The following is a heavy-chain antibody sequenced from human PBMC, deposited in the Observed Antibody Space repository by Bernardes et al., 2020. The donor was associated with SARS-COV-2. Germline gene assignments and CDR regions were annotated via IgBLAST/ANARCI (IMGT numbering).Heavy chain of an antibody. CDR2: INPNSGGT. Sequence: ASVQICCKASGYTFTGHYMHWVRQAPGQGLEWSGWINPNSGGTNYAQKFQGRVTMTRDTSISTAYMELSRLRSDEAAVDYCGGAPQRIVVVPAAIAYWGQGTLVTVSS. D-gene: IGHD2-2*01. V-gene: IGHV1-2*02. CDR1: GYTFTGHY. CDR3: GGAPQRIVVVPAAIAY. J-gene: IGHJ4*02.